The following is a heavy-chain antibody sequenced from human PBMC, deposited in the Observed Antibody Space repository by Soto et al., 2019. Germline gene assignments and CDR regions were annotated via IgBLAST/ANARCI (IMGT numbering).Heavy chain of an antibody. J-gene: IGHJ4*02. CDR3: AKDGRLRGNWNDGFDY. Sequence: EVQLLESGGGLVQPGGSLRLSCAASGFTFSSYAMSWVRQAPGKGLEWVSAISGSGGSTYYADSVKGRFTISRDNSKNTLYLQMNSLRAEDTAVYYCAKDGRLRGNWNDGFDYWGQGTLVTVSS. CDR2: ISGSGGST. V-gene: IGHV3-23*01. D-gene: IGHD1-20*01. CDR1: GFTFSSYA.